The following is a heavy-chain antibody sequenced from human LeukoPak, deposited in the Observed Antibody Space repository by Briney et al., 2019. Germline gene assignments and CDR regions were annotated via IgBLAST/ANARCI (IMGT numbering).Heavy chain of an antibody. CDR3: ATHPGPESAYYFDF. Sequence: GESLKISCKGSGYSFTNYWIGWVRQMPGKGLEWMGIIYPGDSDTRYSPSFQGQVTISADKSIRTAPLQWSSLKASDTAMYYCATHPGPESAYYFDFWGQGTLVTISS. CDR2: IYPGDSDT. V-gene: IGHV5-51*01. J-gene: IGHJ4*02. D-gene: IGHD1-14*01. CDR1: GYSFTNYW.